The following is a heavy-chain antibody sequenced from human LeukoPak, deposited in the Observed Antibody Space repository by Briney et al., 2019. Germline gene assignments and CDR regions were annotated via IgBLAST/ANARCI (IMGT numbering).Heavy chain of an antibody. CDR3: AGEMATTSLDAFDY. V-gene: IGHV3-48*03. CDR2: MSSSGNSK. J-gene: IGHJ4*02. D-gene: IGHD5-24*01. Sequence: GGSLRLYCAASGFTLSSYEMNWVRQAPGHGLESVSYMSSSGNSKHYADSVKGRFTISRDNAKNSLYLQMNSLRAEDTAVYYCAGEMATTSLDAFDYWGQGTLVTVSS. CDR1: GFTLSSYE.